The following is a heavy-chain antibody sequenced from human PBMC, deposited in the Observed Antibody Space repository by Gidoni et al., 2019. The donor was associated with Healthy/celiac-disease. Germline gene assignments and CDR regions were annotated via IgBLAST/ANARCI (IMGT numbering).Heavy chain of an antibody. CDR3: ARVNWFEVAHKNWFDP. J-gene: IGHJ5*02. CDR1: GGSISSGDYY. V-gene: IGHV4-30-4*01. Sequence: QVQLQESGPGLVKPSQTLSLTCTVSGGSISSGDYYWSWIRQPPGKGLEWIGYIYYSGSTYYNPSLKSRVTISVDTSKNQFSLKLSSVTAADTAVYYCARVNWFEVAHKNWFDPWGQGTLVTVSS. CDR2: IYYSGST. D-gene: IGHD1-1*01.